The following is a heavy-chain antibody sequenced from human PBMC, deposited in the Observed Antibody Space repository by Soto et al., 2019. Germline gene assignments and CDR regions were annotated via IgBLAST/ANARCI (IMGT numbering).Heavy chain of an antibody. V-gene: IGHV4-34*01. Sequence: QVQLQQWGAGLLKPSETLSLTCAVYGGSFSGYYWSWIRQPPGKGLEWIGEINHSGSTNYNPSLKSRVTISVDTSKHQVSLKLSSVTAADTAVYYCARALYYYDSSGYLGYWGQGTLVTVSS. CDR3: ARALYYYDSSGYLGY. CDR1: GGSFSGYY. D-gene: IGHD3-22*01. CDR2: INHSGST. J-gene: IGHJ4*02.